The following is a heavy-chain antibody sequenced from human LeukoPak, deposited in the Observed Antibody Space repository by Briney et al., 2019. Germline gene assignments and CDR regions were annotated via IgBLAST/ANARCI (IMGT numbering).Heavy chain of an antibody. J-gene: IGHJ4*02. D-gene: IGHD6-13*01. CDR1: GFTFSSYE. CDR3: ARDLLYSSSWYGGYFDY. Sequence: GGSLRLSCAASGFTFSSYEMKWVRQAPGKGLEWVSYISSSGSTIYYADSVKGRFTISRDNAKNSLYLQMNSLRAEDTAVYYCARDLLYSSSWYGGYFDYWGQGTLVTVSS. CDR2: ISSSGSTI. V-gene: IGHV3-48*03.